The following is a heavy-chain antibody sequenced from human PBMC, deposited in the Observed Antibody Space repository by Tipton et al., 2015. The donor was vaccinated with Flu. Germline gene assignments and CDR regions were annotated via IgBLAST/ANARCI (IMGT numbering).Heavy chain of an antibody. J-gene: IGHJ4*02. CDR2: ISGSGGTT. CDR3: ARVWSGCGSTSCYISYVDY. Sequence: SLRLSCAASGFTFSIYAMSWVRQAPGKGLEWVSGISGSGGTTYYADSVKGRFTISRDNSKNTLYLQMSSLRAEDTAVYYCARVWSGCGSTSCYISYVDYWGQGTLVTVSS. V-gene: IGHV3-23*01. CDR1: GFTFSIYA. D-gene: IGHD2-2*02.